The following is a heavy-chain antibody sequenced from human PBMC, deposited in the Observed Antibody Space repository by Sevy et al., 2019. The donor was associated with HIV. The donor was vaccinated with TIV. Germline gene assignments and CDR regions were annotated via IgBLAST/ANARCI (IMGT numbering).Heavy chain of an antibody. Sequence: GGSLRLSCEASGFDFSSHWMHWVRQAPGKGLEWVAVISDDGSYKDYADSVKGRFTISRDNSKNTLYVQMNSLRAEDTAVYYCVTLDYYDNSGSHPGYFDYWGQGTLVTVSS. D-gene: IGHD3-22*01. V-gene: IGHV3-30*03. CDR1: GFDFSSHW. CDR3: VTLDYYDNSGSHPGYFDY. J-gene: IGHJ4*02. CDR2: ISDDGSYK.